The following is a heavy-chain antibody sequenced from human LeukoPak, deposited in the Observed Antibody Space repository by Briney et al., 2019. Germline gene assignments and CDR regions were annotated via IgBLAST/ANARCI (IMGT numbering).Heavy chain of an antibody. CDR1: GFTFSTYS. CDR3: ARVSTAGYDYHMDV. CDR2: ISSSSTYI. V-gene: IGHV3-21*01. J-gene: IGHJ6*03. D-gene: IGHD2-21*02. Sequence: GGSLRLSCAASGFTFSTYSIIWVRQAPGKGLEWVSSISSSSTYIYYGDSVKGRFTISRDNAKNSSYLQMSSLRAEDTAVYYCARVSTAGYDYHMDVWGKGTAVTISS.